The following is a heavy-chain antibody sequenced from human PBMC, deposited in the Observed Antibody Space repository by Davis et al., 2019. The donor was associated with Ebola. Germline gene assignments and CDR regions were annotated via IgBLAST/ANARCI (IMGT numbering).Heavy chain of an antibody. CDR1: GYTFTSYG. D-gene: IGHD6-19*01. CDR3: ARVPTRQAGRNWFDP. J-gene: IGHJ5*02. CDR2: ISAYNGNT. V-gene: IGHV1-18*04. Sequence: ASVKVSCKASGYTFTSYGISWVRQAPGQGLEWMGWISAYNGNTNYAQKLQGRVTMTTDTSTSTAYMELRSLRSDDTAVYYCARVPTRQAGRNWFDPWGQGTLVTVSS.